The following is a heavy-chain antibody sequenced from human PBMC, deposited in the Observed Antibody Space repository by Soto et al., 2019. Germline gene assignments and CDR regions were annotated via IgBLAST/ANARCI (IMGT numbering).Heavy chain of an antibody. CDR1: GGSFSGYY. D-gene: IGHD6-19*01. J-gene: IGHJ4*02. CDR3: ARTGIAVAGTGFDY. CDR2: INHSGST. V-gene: IGHV4-34*01. Sequence: PSETLSLTCAVYGGSFSGYYWSWIRQPPGKGLEWIGEINHSGSTNYNPSLKSRVTISVDTSKNQFSLKLSSVTAADTAVYYCARTGIAVAGTGFDYWGQGTLVTVSS.